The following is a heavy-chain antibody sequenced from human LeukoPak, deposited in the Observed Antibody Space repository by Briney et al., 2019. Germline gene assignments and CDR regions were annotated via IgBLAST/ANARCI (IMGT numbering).Heavy chain of an antibody. Sequence: GASVKVSCKASGGTFSSYAISWVRQAPGQGLEWMGWINPLNGHTDYAQKFQGRVTMTRDTNTGTLYMELRSLRSDDTAVYYCAREGDFGSYPFDYWGQGTLVIVAS. CDR1: GGTFSSYA. J-gene: IGHJ4*02. CDR2: INPLNGHT. CDR3: AREGDFGSYPFDY. V-gene: IGHV1-18*01. D-gene: IGHD3-3*01.